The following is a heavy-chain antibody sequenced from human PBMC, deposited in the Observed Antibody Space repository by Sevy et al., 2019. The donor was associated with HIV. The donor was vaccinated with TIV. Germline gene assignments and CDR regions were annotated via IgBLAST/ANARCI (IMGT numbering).Heavy chain of an antibody. Sequence: GGSLRLSCAASGFTFSSYWMSWVRQAPGKGLEWVANIKQDGSEKYYVDSVKGRFTISRDTTKNSLYLQMNSLRAEDTALYYCARSPIPSDYYFDYWGQGTLVTVSS. D-gene: IGHD3-3*01. CDR2: IKQDGSEK. J-gene: IGHJ4*02. V-gene: IGHV3-7*01. CDR1: GFTFSSYW. CDR3: ARSPIPSDYYFDY.